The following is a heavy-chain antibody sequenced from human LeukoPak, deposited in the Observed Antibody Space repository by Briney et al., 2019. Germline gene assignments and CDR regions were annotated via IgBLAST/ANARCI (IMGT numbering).Heavy chain of an antibody. CDR2: ISGSGGST. D-gene: IGHD1-26*01. V-gene: IGHV3-23*01. CDR1: GFTFSSYG. J-gene: IGHJ4*02. CDR3: ARFRWELLGGFDY. Sequence: PGGSLRLSCAASGFTFSSYGMSWVRQAPGKGLEWVSAISGSGGSTYYADSVKGRFTISRDNSKNTLYLQMNSLRAEDTAVYYCARFRWELLGGFDYWGQGTLVTVSS.